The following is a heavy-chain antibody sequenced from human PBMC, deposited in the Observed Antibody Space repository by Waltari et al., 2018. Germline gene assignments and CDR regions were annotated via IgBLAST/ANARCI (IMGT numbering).Heavy chain of an antibody. D-gene: IGHD3-22*01. J-gene: IGHJ4*02. V-gene: IGHV3-23*03. CDR2: IYSGGNT. CDR1: GFTFSSYA. Sequence: EVQLLESGGGLVQPGGSLRLSCAASGFTFSSYAMTWVRQAPGKGLEWVSVIYSGGNTYYADSVKGRFTISRDNSKNTLYLQMNSLRAEDTAVYYCAKNPHYYDSSSDYWGQGTLVTVSS. CDR3: AKNPHYYDSSSDY.